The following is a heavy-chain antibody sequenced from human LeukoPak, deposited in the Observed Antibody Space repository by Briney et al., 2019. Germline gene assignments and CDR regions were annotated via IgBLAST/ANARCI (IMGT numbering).Heavy chain of an antibody. Sequence: GGSLRLPCATSGFTFSSYSMNWVRQAPGKGLEWVSYISSDSSTIYYADSVKGRFTISRDNAKNSLYLQMNSLRAEDTAVYYCAELGITMIGGVWGKGTTVTISS. CDR3: AELGITMIGGV. CDR1: GFTFSSYS. V-gene: IGHV3-48*01. J-gene: IGHJ6*04. D-gene: IGHD3-10*02. CDR2: ISSDSSTI.